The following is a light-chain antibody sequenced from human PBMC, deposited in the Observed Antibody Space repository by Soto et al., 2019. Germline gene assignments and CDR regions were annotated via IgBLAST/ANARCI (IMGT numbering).Light chain of an antibody. J-gene: IGKJ5*01. V-gene: IGKV3D-20*02. CDR2: GAS. CDR1: QSVSNNY. Sequence: DIVLTQSPGTLSLSPGERATLSCRASQSVSNNYLAWYQQKPGQAPRLLIYGASNRATGIPDRFSGSGSGTDFTLTISSLEPEDFAVYYCQQRSDWRITFGQGTRLEIK. CDR3: QQRSDWRIT.